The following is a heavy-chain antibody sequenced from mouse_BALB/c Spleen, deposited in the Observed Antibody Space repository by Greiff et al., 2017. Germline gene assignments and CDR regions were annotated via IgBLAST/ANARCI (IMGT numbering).Heavy chain of an antibody. Sequence: QVQLKESGAELVRPGASVKLSCKASGYTFTSYWINWVKQRPGQGLEWIGNIYPSDSYTNYNQKFKDKATLTVDKSSSTAYMQLSSPTSEDSAVYYCTRSGRDFDYWGQGTTLTVSS. CDR1: GYTFTSYW. V-gene: IGHV1-69*02. CDR2: IYPSDSYT. CDR3: TRSGRDFDY. J-gene: IGHJ2*01. D-gene: IGHD4-1*01.